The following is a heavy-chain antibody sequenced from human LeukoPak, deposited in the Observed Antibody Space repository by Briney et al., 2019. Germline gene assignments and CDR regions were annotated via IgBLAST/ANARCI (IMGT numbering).Heavy chain of an antibody. Sequence: GRSLRLSCAASRFIFSTYGMHWVRQAPGKGLEWVAVISYDGSYESYADSVKGRFTISRDNSKNTLYLQMNSLRVEDTAVYYCAKGGPPTGASPRPWDFNYWGQGALVIVSS. D-gene: IGHD1-26*01. CDR2: ISYDGSYE. J-gene: IGHJ4*02. CDR3: AKGGPPTGASPRPWDFNY. CDR1: RFIFSTYG. V-gene: IGHV3-30*18.